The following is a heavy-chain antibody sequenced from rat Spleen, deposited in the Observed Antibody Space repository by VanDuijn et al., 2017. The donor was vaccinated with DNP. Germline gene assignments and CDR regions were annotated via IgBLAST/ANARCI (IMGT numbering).Heavy chain of an antibody. Sequence: EVQLVESGGGLVQPGGSLKLSCAGSGFSFGDYYMAWVRQAPTKGLDWVASISTDGGHTYYRDSVKGRFTISRHNAKSTLYLQMGSLRSEDTATYYCTTHGSIATISTGAMDVWGQGTSVTVSS. CDR2: ISTDGGHT. D-gene: IGHD1-2*01. J-gene: IGHJ4*01. CDR1: GFSFGDYY. V-gene: IGHV5-25*01. CDR3: TTHGSIATISTGAMDV.